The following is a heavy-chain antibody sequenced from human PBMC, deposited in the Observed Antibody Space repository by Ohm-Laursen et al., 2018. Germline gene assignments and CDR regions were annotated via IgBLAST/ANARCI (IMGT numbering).Heavy chain of an antibody. CDR3: AKDVGDYGDPGNFDY. D-gene: IGHD4-17*01. CDR1: GFTLRSYA. CDR2: ISGSGGST. Sequence: SLRLSCAASGFTLRSYAMSWVRQSPEKGLEWVSGISGSGGSTYYADSVKGRFTISRDNSKNTLYLQMNSLRVEDTAVYYCAKDVGDYGDPGNFDYWGQGTLVTVSS. V-gene: IGHV3-23*01. J-gene: IGHJ4*02.